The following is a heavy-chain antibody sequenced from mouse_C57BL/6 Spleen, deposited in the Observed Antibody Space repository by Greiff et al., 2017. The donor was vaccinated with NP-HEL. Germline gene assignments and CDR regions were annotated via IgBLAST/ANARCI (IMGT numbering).Heavy chain of an antibody. J-gene: IGHJ2*01. Sequence: EVHLVESGGGLVQPGGSMKLSCVASGFTFSNYWMNWVRQSPEKGLEWVAQIRLKSDNYATHYAESVKGRFTISRGDSKSSVYLQMNNLRAEDTGIYYCTREVGLPLWGQGTTLTVSS. D-gene: IGHD2-4*01. CDR1: GFTFSNYW. CDR2: IRLKSDNYAT. V-gene: IGHV6-3*01. CDR3: TREVGLPL.